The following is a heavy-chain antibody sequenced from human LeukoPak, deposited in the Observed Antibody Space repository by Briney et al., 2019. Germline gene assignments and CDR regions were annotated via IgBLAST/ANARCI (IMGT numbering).Heavy chain of an antibody. V-gene: IGHV1-8*01. D-gene: IGHD3-22*01. CDR1: GYTFTSYV. J-gene: IGHJ4*02. CDR3: ARLREYDSSGYYYGY. CDR2: MNPNSGNT. Sequence: GASVKVSCKACGYTFTSYVINWVRQATGQGLEWMGWMNPNSGNTGYAQKFQGRVTMTRNTSISTAYMELSSLRSEDTAVYYCARLREYDSSGYYYGYWGQGTLVTVSS.